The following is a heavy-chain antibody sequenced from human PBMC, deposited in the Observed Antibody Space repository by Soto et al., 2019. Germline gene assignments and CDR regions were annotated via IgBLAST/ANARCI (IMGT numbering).Heavy chain of an antibody. CDR2: IYPGDSDT. CDR3: ARAGGRGDYYYGMDV. Sequence: GESLKISCKGSGYGFTSYWIGWVRQMPGKGLEWMGIIYPGDSDTRYSPSFQGQVTISADKSISTAYLQWSSLKASDTAMYYCARAGGRGDYYYGMDVWGQGTTVTVSS. V-gene: IGHV5-51*01. J-gene: IGHJ6*02. CDR1: GYGFTSYW. D-gene: IGHD3-16*01.